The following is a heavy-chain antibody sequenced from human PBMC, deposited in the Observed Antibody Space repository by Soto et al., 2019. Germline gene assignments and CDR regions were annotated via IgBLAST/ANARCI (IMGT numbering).Heavy chain of an antibody. CDR3: ARETDSYYYDSSGCFDY. CDR2: IYYSGST. CDR1: GGSISSGGYY. D-gene: IGHD3-22*01. J-gene: IGHJ4*02. V-gene: IGHV4-30-4*08. Sequence: PSETLSLTCTVSGGSISSGGYYWSWIRQHPGKGLEWIGYIYYSGSTYYNPSLKSRVTISVDTSKNQFSLKLSSVTAADTAVYYCARETDSYYYDSSGCFDYWGQGTLVTVSS.